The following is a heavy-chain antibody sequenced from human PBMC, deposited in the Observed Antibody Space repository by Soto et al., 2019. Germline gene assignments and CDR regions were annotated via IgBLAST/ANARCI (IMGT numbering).Heavy chain of an antibody. D-gene: IGHD6-19*01. CDR3: ARDQHGAVAGGYYYGMDV. V-gene: IGHV1-18*04. Sequence: GASVKVSCKASGYTFTSYGISWVRQAPGQGLEWMGWISAYNGNTNYAQKLQGRVTMTTDTSTSTAYMELRSLRSDDTAVYYCARDQHGAVAGGYYYGMDVWGQGTTVTVS. J-gene: IGHJ6*02. CDR1: GYTFTSYG. CDR2: ISAYNGNT.